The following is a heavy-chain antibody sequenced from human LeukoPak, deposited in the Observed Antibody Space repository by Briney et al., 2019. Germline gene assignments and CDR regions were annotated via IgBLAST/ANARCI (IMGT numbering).Heavy chain of an antibody. CDR2: IIPIFGRA. Sequence: ASVKVSCKASGGTFSSYAISWVRQAPGQGLEWMGRIIPIFGRANYAQKFQGRVTITTDESTSTAYMELSSLRSEDTAVYYCARALGYCSGGSCYGKDYYYYMDVWGKGTTVTVSS. CDR3: ARALGYCSGGSCYGKDYYYYMDV. CDR1: GGTFSSYA. J-gene: IGHJ6*03. V-gene: IGHV1-69*05. D-gene: IGHD2-15*01.